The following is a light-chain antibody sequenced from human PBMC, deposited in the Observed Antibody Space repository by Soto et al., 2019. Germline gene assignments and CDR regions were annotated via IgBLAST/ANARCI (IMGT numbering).Light chain of an antibody. CDR2: AAS. Sequence: IQITQSQSSLSASVGDRVTITCRSSQGLSNYLAWYQQKPGKVPKPLIYAASTLQSGVPSRFSGSGSGTDFTLTISSLQPEDVATYYCQKYNSAQWTFGQGTKVDI. CDR3: QKYNSAQWT. J-gene: IGKJ1*01. CDR1: QGLSNY. V-gene: IGKV1-27*01.